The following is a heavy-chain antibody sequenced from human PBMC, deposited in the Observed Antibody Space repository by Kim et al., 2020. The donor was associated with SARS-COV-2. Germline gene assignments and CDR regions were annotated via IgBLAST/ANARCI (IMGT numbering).Heavy chain of an antibody. D-gene: IGHD1-26*01. CDR2: ISSSSSYI. J-gene: IGHJ3*02. CDR1: GFTFSSYS. CDR3: AREGNIVGATGNAFDI. Sequence: GGSLRLSCAASGFTFSSYSMNWVRQAPGKGLEWVSSISSSSSYIYYADSVKGRFTISRDNAKNSLYLQMNSLRAEDTAVYYCAREGNIVGATGNAFDIWGQGTMVTVSS. V-gene: IGHV3-21*01.